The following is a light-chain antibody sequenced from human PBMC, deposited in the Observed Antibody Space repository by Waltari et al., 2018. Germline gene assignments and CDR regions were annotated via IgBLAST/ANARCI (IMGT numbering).Light chain of an antibody. CDR3: QHSDHWLGA. J-gene: IGKJ1*01. CDR2: DAS. Sequence: EIVMTQSPATLSVSPGERATLSCRASQSVRNNLAWYQQKPGQAPRLLIYDASTRATGIPARFSGSGSETEFTLAISSLQSEDFAVYYCQHSDHWLGAFGQGTKVEIK. V-gene: IGKV3-15*01. CDR1: QSVRNN.